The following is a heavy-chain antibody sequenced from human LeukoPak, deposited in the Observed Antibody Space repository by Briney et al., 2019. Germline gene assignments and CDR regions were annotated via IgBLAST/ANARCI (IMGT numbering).Heavy chain of an antibody. J-gene: IGHJ5*02. D-gene: IGHD2-21*01. CDR1: GGSISIYY. CDR3: ARLLGSHINYFDP. CDR2: IYDSGST. V-gene: IGHV4-59*08. Sequence: PSETLSLTCTVSGGSISIYYWSWIRQPPGKGLEWIGYIYDSGSTNYNPSLKSRVTISVDTSKNQFSLKLSSVTAADTAVYYCARLLGSHINYFDPWGQGTLVTVSS.